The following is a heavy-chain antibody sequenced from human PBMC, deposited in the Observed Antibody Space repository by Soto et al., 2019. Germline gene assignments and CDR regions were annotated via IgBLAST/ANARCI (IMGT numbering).Heavy chain of an antibody. CDR1: GFTVSSNS. D-gene: IGHD3-10*01. Sequence: EVQLVESGGGLSQPGGSLRLSCAASGFTVSSNSFTWVRQAPGKGLEWVSVIYSGGNVYYADSVKGRFTISRDNAKNTLYLQLNSLRAEDTAVYYCTSSGSYDIAWFDPWGQGTLVTVSS. V-gene: IGHV3-53*01. CDR2: IYSGGNV. CDR3: TSSGSYDIAWFDP. J-gene: IGHJ5*02.